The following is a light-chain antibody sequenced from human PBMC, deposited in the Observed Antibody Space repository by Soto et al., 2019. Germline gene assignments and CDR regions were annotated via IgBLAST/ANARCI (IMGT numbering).Light chain of an antibody. Sequence: VLTQPPSVSGAPGQRVTISCTGSSSNIGAGYDVHWYQQLPGTAPKLLIYGNSNRPSGVPDRFSGSKSSTSASLAITGLQAEDEADYYCQSYDSSLSGVVFGGGTKLTVL. V-gene: IGLV1-40*01. J-gene: IGLJ2*01. CDR1: SSNIGAGYD. CDR2: GNS. CDR3: QSYDSSLSGVV.